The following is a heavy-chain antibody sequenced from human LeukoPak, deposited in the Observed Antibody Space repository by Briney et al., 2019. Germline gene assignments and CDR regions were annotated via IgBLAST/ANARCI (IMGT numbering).Heavy chain of an antibody. CDR2: INPSGGST. V-gene: IGHV1-46*01. CDR1: GYRFTDDY. J-gene: IGHJ4*02. D-gene: IGHD3-10*01. Sequence: ASVKVSCKASGYRFTDDYMHWVRQAPGQGLEWMGIINPSGGSTSYAQKFQGRVTMTRDMSTSTVYMELSSLRSEDTAVYYCATGVIAMVRGVMRDYWGQGTLVTVSS. CDR3: ATGVIAMVRGVMRDY.